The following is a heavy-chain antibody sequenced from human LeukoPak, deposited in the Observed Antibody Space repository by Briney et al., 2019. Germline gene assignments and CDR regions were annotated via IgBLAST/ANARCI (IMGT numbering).Heavy chain of an antibody. D-gene: IGHD3-10*01. V-gene: IGHV1-18*01. CDR3: ARGSSSHMVRRPRPLPLGFDP. CDR2: ISGYNGNT. Sequence: ASVKVSCKASGYTFTSYDISWVRQAPGQGLEWMGWISGYNGNTNFAQKLQGRVTMTTDTSTSTAYMELRSLRSDDTAVYYCARGSSSHMVRRPRPLPLGFDPWGQGTLVTVSS. CDR1: GYTFTSYD. J-gene: IGHJ5*02.